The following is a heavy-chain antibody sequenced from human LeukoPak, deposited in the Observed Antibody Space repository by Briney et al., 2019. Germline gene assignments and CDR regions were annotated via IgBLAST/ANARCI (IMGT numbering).Heavy chain of an antibody. J-gene: IGHJ4*02. CDR2: ISNSGGTI. Sequence: GGSLRLSCAASGFTFSNCNMDWVRQAPGKGLEWVSYISNSGGTIYYADSVKGRFTISRDNAKNSLYLQMNSLRAEDTAVYYCARDLRTYIDYFDYWGQGTLVTVSS. D-gene: IGHD1-7*01. CDR1: GFTFSNCN. V-gene: IGHV3-48*04. CDR3: ARDLRTYIDYFDY.